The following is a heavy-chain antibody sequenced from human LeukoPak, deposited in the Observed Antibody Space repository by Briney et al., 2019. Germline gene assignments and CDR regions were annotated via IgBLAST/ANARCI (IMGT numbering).Heavy chain of an antibody. CDR1: GGSFSGYY. CDR2: INRSGST. V-gene: IGHV4-34*01. Sequence: SETLSLTCAVYGGSFSGYYWSWIRQPPGKGLEWIGEINRSGSTNYNPSLKSRVTISVDTSKNQFSLKLSSVTAADTAVYYCAGGGGYYDSSGYYPFDYWGQGTLVTVSS. J-gene: IGHJ4*02. D-gene: IGHD3-22*01. CDR3: AGGGGYYDSSGYYPFDY.